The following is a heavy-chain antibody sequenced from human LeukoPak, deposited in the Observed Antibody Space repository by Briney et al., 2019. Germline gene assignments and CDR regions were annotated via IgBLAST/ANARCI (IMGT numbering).Heavy chain of an antibody. D-gene: IGHD2-15*01. CDR3: AKSSVVVVAGARGGWFDP. V-gene: IGHV3-30*18. CDR1: GFTFSSYG. CDR2: ISYDGSNK. J-gene: IGHJ5*02. Sequence: PGGSLRLSCAASGFTFSSYGMHWVRQAPGKGLEWVAVISYDGSNKYYADSVKGRFTISRDNSKNTLYLQMNSLRAEDTAVYYCAKSSVVVVAGARGGWFDPWGQGTLVTVSS.